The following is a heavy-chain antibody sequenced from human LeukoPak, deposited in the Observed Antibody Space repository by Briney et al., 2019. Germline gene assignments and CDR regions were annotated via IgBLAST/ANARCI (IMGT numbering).Heavy chain of an antibody. CDR1: GGTFSSYA. Sequence: ASVKVSCKASGGTFSSYAISWVRQAPGQGLEWMGGIIPIFGTANYAQKLQGRVTITTDESTSTAYMELSSLRSEDTAAYYCARGGGGTTYGGYYWGQGTLVTVSS. CDR2: IIPIFGTA. J-gene: IGHJ4*02. V-gene: IGHV1-69*05. CDR3: ARGGGGTTYGGYY. D-gene: IGHD4-17*01.